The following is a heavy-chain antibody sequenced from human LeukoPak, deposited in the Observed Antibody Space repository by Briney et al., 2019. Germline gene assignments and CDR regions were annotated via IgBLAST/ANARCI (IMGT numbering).Heavy chain of an antibody. V-gene: IGHV1-46*04. CDR2: INPSGGST. CDR1: GYTFTSYY. D-gene: IGHD6-13*01. J-gene: IGHJ5*02. Sequence: ASVKVSCKASGYTFTSYYMHWVRQAPGQGLEWIGIINPSGGSTSYAQKLQGRFTMTRDTSTSTVYMELSSLRSEDTAVYYCARDKDSSSWYDVGWFDPWGQGTLVTVSS. CDR3: ARDKDSSSWYDVGWFDP.